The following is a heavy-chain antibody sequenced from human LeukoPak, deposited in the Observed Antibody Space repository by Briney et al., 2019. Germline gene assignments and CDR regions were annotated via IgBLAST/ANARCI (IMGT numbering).Heavy chain of an antibody. J-gene: IGHJ4*02. CDR1: GFTFSNYW. D-gene: IGHD1-26*01. CDR2: INDDGSAT. Sequence: GGSLRLSCAASGFTFSNYWMHWVRQVPGKGLVWVSRINDDGSATFYADSVKGRFTISRDNAKNTLFLQINSLRAEDTAVYYCAKVRAPRQYYFDYWGQGTLVTVSS. CDR3: AKVRAPRQYYFDY. V-gene: IGHV3-74*01.